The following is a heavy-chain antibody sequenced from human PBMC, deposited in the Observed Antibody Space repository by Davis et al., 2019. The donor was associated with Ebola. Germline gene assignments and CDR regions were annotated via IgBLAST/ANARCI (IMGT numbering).Heavy chain of an antibody. CDR2: IYPGDSDT. J-gene: IGHJ6*02. Sequence: GESLKISCKGSGYSFTSYWIGWVRQMPGKGLEWMGIIYPGDSDTRYSPSFQGQVTISADKSISTAYLQWSSLKASDTAIYYCARQMGSGWTAFYGMDVWGQGTTVTVSS. D-gene: IGHD1-26*01. CDR1: GYSFTSYW. V-gene: IGHV5-51*01. CDR3: ARQMGSGWTAFYGMDV.